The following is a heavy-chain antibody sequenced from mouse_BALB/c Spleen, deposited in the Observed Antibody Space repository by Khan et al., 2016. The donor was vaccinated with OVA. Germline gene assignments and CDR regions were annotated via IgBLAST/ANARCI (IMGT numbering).Heavy chain of an antibody. V-gene: IGHV8-12*01. J-gene: IGHJ4*01. Sequence: QVPLKESGPGILQPSQTLSLTCSFSGFSLSTSGMGVSWIRQPSGKGLEWLAHIYWDDDKRYNPSLKSRLTISKDTSSNQVFLKITSVDTADTATCYGARRSGDGYYHYAMDYWGQGTSVTVSS. CDR3: ARRSGDGYYHYAMDY. CDR1: GFSLSTSGMG. CDR2: IYWDDDK. D-gene: IGHD2-3*01.